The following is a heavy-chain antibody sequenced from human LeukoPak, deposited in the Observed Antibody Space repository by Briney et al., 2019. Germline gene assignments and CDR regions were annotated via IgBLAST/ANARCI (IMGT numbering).Heavy chain of an antibody. V-gene: IGHV3-48*02. CDR1: GFTFRSYS. CDR2: ISGMSSTI. D-gene: IGHD5-24*01. CDR3: ARDSSDAYNPEPGY. J-gene: IGHJ4*02. Sequence: GGSLRLSCAASGFTFRSYSMNWVRQAPGKWLEWVSFISGMSSTIYYADSVKGRFTISRDNAKNSVYLQMNSLRDEDTAVYYRARDSSDAYNPEPGYWGQGTLVTVSS.